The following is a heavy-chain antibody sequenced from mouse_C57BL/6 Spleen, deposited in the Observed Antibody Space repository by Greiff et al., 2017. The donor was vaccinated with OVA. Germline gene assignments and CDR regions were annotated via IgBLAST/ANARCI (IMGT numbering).Heavy chain of an antibody. CDR1: GYTFTDYY. CDR2: INPNNGGT. Sequence: EVQLQQSGPEPVKPGASVKISCKASGYTFTDYYMNWVKQSHGKSLEWIGDINPNNGGTSYNQKFKGKATLTVDKSSSTAYMELRSLTSEDSAVYYGARGYYGSSPAWFAYWGQGTLVTVSA. V-gene: IGHV1-26*01. CDR3: ARGYYGSSPAWFAY. D-gene: IGHD1-1*01. J-gene: IGHJ3*01.